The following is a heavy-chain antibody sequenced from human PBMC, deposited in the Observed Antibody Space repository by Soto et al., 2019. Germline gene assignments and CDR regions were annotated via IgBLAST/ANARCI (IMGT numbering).Heavy chain of an antibody. CDR2: INHRAGS. V-gene: IGHV4-34*01. CDR1: ARSFSDSY. Sequence: SLTLSLTGVPYARSFSDSYWRWTRLPPGNGLQWIGEINHRAGSSYNPSLKSRVTISVDTSKSQCSLKLTSVTAADRAVYYCARRSVGTVDSSGFYVNWGQGTPVTVSS. CDR3: ARRSVGTVDSSGFYVN. D-gene: IGHD3-22*01. J-gene: IGHJ4*02.